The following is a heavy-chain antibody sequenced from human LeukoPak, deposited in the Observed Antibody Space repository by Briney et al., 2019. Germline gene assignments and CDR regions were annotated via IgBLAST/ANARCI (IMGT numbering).Heavy chain of an antibody. V-gene: IGHV3-21*04. J-gene: IGHJ4*02. Sequence: GGSLRLSCAASGFTFSSYSMNWVRQAPGKGLEWVSSISSSSSYIYYADSVKGRFTISRDNAKNSLYLQMNSLRAEDTAVYYCAKDPGTYYYDSSYYTGWGQGALVTVSS. CDR3: AKDPGTYYYDSSYYTG. D-gene: IGHD3-22*01. CDR2: ISSSSSYI. CDR1: GFTFSSYS.